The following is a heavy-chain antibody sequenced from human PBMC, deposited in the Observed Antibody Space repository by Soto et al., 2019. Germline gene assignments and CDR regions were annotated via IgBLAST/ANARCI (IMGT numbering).Heavy chain of an antibody. CDR2: IIPILDIS. V-gene: IGHV1-69*08. D-gene: IGHD3-16*01. CDR1: GGTVSDYT. Sequence: QVQLVQSGAEVKEPGSSVNVSCKASGGTVSDYTISWVRQAPGQGLEWMGRIIPILDISNYAQRFQGRVTITADKSTGTAYMELTSLRSDDTAVYYCATDSREGGTSPPTWFDPWGQGTLVIVSS. CDR3: ATDSREGGTSPPTWFDP. J-gene: IGHJ5*02.